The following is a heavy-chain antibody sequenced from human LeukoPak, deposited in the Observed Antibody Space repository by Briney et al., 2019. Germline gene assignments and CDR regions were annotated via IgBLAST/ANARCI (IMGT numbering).Heavy chain of an antibody. D-gene: IGHD2-2*01. CDR1: GGTFSSHA. CDR3: ARDIVVVPAAPTFWFDP. Sequence: GASVKVSCKASGGTFSSHAISWVRQAPGQGLEWMGGIIPIFGTANYAQKFQGRVTITADESTSTAYMELSSLRSEDTAVYYCARDIVVVPAAPTFWFDPWGQGTLVTVSS. CDR2: IIPIFGTA. V-gene: IGHV1-69*13. J-gene: IGHJ5*02.